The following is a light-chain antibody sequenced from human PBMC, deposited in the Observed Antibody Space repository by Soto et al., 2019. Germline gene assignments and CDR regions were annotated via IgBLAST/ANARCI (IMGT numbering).Light chain of an antibody. CDR3: CSYTPSSTYV. CDR2: DVN. CDR1: SSDVGGYNY. V-gene: IGLV2-14*03. J-gene: IGLJ1*01. Sequence: QSVLNQPASVSGAPGQSIAISCTGTSSDVGGYNYVSWYQQHPGKAPKLMIYDVNNRPSGVSNRFSGSKSGNTASLTISGLQAEDEADYYCCSYTPSSTYVFATGTKVTVL.